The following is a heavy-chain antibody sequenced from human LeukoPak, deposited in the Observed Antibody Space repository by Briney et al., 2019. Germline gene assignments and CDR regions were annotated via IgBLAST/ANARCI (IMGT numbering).Heavy chain of an antibody. Sequence: GGSLRLSCAASGFTFSSYAMSWVRQASGKGLEWVSAISGSGGSTYYADSVKGRFTISRDNSKNTLYLQMNSLRAEDTAVYYCARGRGANYYDSSGLPRNSDYWGQGTLVTVSS. D-gene: IGHD3-22*01. CDR2: ISGSGGST. CDR3: ARGRGANYYDSSGLPRNSDY. V-gene: IGHV3-23*01. CDR1: GFTFSSYA. J-gene: IGHJ4*02.